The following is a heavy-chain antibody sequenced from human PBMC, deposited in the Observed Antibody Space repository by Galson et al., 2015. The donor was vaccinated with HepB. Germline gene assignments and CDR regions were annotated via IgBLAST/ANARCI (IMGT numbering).Heavy chain of an antibody. J-gene: IGHJ4*02. D-gene: IGHD3-22*01. CDR1: GFTFSSFA. V-gene: IGHV3-23*01. CDR3: AKKDSSGFEYARRFDY. CDR2: VSASGDRT. Sequence: SLRLSCAASGFTFSSFAMSWVRQAPGMGLEWVSAVSASGDRTTYARSVTGRFTISRDNSKTTLYLQMNSLRADDTAVYYCAKKDSSGFEYARRFDYWGQGALVTVSS.